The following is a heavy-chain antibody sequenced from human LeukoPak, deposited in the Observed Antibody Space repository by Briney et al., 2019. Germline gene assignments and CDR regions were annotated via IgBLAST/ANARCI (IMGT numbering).Heavy chain of an antibody. CDR3: ARLEPTTFDNWFDP. CDR2: IIPIFGTA. Sequence: ASVKVSCKASGYTFSSYAISWVRQAPGQGLEWMGGIIPIFGTANYAQKFQGRVTITTDESTSTAYMELSSLRSEDTAVYYCARLEPTTFDNWFDPWGQGTLVTVSS. D-gene: IGHD3-10*02. V-gene: IGHV1-69*05. CDR1: GYTFSSYA. J-gene: IGHJ5*02.